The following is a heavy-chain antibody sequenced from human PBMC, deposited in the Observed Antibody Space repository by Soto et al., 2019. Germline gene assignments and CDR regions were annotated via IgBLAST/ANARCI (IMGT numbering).Heavy chain of an antibody. Sequence: QVQLVQSGVEVKKPGASVKVSCKASGYTFITYGLIWVRQAPGQALEWMGWISTFNGNTNYAQKFQGRVTMTTDTSTSTAYMELRSLGSDDTAVYYCARGGENFDYWGQGALVTVSS. CDR1: GYTFITYG. CDR3: ARGGENFDY. CDR2: ISTFNGNT. J-gene: IGHJ4*02. D-gene: IGHD3-10*01. V-gene: IGHV1-18*01.